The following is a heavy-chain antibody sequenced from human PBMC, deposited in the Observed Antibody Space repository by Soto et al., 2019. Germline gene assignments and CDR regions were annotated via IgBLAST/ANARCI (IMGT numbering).Heavy chain of an antibody. J-gene: IGHJ6*02. CDR1: GFIFNNFA. CDR2: ISSSGNYI. D-gene: IGHD2-15*01. CDR3: ARDSRTGYCSGISCYYYGMDV. V-gene: IGHV3-21*01. Sequence: GSLRLSCAASGFIFNNFAINCCRQAALKWREWVSSISSSGNYIDYADSVKGRFTISRDNAKNSVYLQMDSLRPEDTAVYYCARDSRTGYCSGISCYYYGMDVWGQGTMVTVSS.